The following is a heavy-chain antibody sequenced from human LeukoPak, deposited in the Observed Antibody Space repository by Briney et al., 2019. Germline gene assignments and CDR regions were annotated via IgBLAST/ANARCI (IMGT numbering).Heavy chain of an antibody. J-gene: IGHJ4*02. CDR1: GYTFTSYD. CDR3: ARRLGAAGTTVHD. D-gene: IGHD6-13*01. CDR2: MNPNSGNT. V-gene: IGHV1-8*01. Sequence: ASVKVSCKASGYTFTSYDINWVRQAFGQGLEWMGWMNPNSGNTGYAQNFQGRVTMTKNTSISTAYMELSSLTSEDSAVYYCARRLGAAGTTVHDWGQGALVTVSS.